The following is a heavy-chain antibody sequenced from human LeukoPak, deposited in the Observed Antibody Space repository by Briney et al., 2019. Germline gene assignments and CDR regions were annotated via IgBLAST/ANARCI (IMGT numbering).Heavy chain of an antibody. CDR1: GFTFSSYA. Sequence: GGSLRLSCAASGFTFSSYAMSWVRQAPGKGLEWVSAISSSGGSTYYADSVKGRFTISRDNSKNTLYLQMNSLRAEDTAVYYCAKYKALMYYFDYWGQGTLVTVSS. D-gene: IGHD2-8*01. CDR3: AKYKALMYYFDY. V-gene: IGHV3-23*01. CDR2: ISSSGGST. J-gene: IGHJ4*02.